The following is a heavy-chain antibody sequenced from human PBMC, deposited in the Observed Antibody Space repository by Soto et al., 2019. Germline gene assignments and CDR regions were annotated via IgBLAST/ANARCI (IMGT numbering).Heavy chain of an antibody. CDR1: GYTFTSYG. CDR3: ARFSSRHMTHWYFDL. Sequence: QVQLVQSGAEVKKPGASVKVSCKASGYTFTSYGISWVRQAPGQGLEWMGWISAYNGNTNYAQKLQGRVTMTTDTSTSTAYMDLRSLRSDDTAVYYCARFSSRHMTHWYFDLWGRGTLVTVSS. D-gene: IGHD6-13*01. CDR2: ISAYNGNT. J-gene: IGHJ2*01. V-gene: IGHV1-18*01.